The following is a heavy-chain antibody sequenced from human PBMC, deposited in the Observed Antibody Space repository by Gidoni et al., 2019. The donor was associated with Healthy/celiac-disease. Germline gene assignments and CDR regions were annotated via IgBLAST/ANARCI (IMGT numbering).Heavy chain of an antibody. CDR2: ISGSGGST. D-gene: IGHD6-19*01. CDR3: AKGYSSGWYYFDY. Sequence: EVQLLESGGGLVQPGGSLRLPCAASGFTFSSYAMSWVRQAPGKGLEWVSAISGSGGSTYYADSVKGRFTISRDNSKNTLYLQMNSLRAEDTAVYYCAKGYSSGWYYFDYWGQGTLVTVSS. J-gene: IGHJ4*02. V-gene: IGHV3-23*01. CDR1: GFTFSSYA.